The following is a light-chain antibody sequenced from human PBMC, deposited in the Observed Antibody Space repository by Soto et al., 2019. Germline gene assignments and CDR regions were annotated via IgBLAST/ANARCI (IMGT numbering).Light chain of an antibody. V-gene: IGLV1-44*01. CDR1: SSSIGTNT. CDR3: AAWDGSLDVVL. J-gene: IGLJ2*01. CDR2: TDH. Sequence: QAVVTQAPSASGTPGQRVTISCSGSSSSIGTNTVNWYKQVPGAAPTLLIYTDHQRPAGVPDRFSGSRSGTSASLAISWLQSEDEADYYCAAWDGSLDVVLFGGGTKVTVL.